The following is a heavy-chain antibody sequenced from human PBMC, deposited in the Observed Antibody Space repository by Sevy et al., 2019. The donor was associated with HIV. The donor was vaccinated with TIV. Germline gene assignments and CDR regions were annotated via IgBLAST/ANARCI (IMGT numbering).Heavy chain of an antibody. Sequence: GGSLRLSCAASGFTFSSYGMHWVRQAPGKGLEWVAFIRYDGSNKYYADSMKGRFTISRDNSENTLYLQMNSLRAEDTAVYYCAKDSSTYYYGMDVWGQGTTVTVSS. V-gene: IGHV3-30*02. CDR3: AKDSSTYYYGMDV. CDR2: IRYDGSNK. J-gene: IGHJ6*02. CDR1: GFTFSSYG.